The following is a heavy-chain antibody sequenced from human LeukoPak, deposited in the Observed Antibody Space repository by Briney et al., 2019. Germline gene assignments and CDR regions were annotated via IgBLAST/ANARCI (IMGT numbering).Heavy chain of an antibody. V-gene: IGHV4-61*02. CDR3: ARVESSSWYLYY. CDR2: IYTSGST. D-gene: IGHD6-13*01. CDR1: GGSISSGSHY. Sequence: PSETLSLTCTVSGGSISSGSHYWSWIRQPAGKGLEWIGRIYTSGSTNYNPSLKSRVTISVDRSKNQFSLKLSSVTAADTAVYYCARVESSSWYLYYWGQGTLVTVSS. J-gene: IGHJ4*02.